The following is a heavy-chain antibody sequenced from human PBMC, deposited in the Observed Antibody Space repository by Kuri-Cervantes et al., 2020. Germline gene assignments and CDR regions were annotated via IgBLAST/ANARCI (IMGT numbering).Heavy chain of an antibody. CDR1: GFTFSSYE. CDR2: ISSSGSTI. J-gene: IGHJ4*02. CDR3: AKSDYYGSGSYTHNFDY. V-gene: IGHV3-48*03. D-gene: IGHD3-10*01. Sequence: GGSLRLSCAASGFTFSSYEMNWVRQAPGKGLEWVSYISSSGSTIYYADSVKGRFTISRDNSKNTLYLQMNSLRAEDMAVYYCAKSDYYGSGSYTHNFDYWGQGTLVTVSS.